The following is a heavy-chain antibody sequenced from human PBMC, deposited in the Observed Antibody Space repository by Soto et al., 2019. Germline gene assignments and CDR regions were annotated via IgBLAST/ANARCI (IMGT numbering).Heavy chain of an antibody. D-gene: IGHD2-15*01. CDR2: IKQDGSEK. J-gene: IGHJ5*01. Sequence: GGSLRLSCAASGFTFSSYWMSWVRQAPGKGLEWVANIKQDGSEKYYVDSVKGRFTISRDNAKNSLYMQMNGLRPEDTAVYYCAKDLSRWPHCAFDSWGQGTQVTVSS. CDR1: GFTFSSYW. V-gene: IGHV3-7*03. CDR3: AKDLSRWPHCAFDS.